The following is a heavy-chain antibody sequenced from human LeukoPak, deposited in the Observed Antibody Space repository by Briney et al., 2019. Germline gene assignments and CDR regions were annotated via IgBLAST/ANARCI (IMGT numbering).Heavy chain of an antibody. CDR2: IQYDGSNE. CDR1: GFTFSSYS. V-gene: IGHV3-30*02. Sequence: GGSLRLSCAASGFTFSSYSMNWVRQAPGKGLEWVAYIQYDGSNEQYADSVKGRFSISRDSSKNTLYLQMNSLRAEDTAVYYCANGGSRIQLWSRGQWLDYWGQGTLVTVSS. J-gene: IGHJ4*02. CDR3: ANGGSRIQLWSRGQWLDY. D-gene: IGHD5-18*01.